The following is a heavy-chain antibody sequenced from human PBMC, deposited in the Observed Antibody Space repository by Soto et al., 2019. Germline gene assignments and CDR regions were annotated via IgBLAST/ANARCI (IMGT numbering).Heavy chain of an antibody. CDR1: GFNFRLYE. CDR2: ISSSGLTT. CDR3: ARYGTRGDW. V-gene: IGHV3-48*03. Sequence: GGSLRPSCQASGFNFRLYEMHWVRKAPGKGLEWVSYISSSGLTTYYADFAKGRFTISRNNAKDSLYLHLNSLRVGDTAVYYCARYGTRGDWWGLGTQVTVSS. J-gene: IGHJ5*01. D-gene: IGHD3-10*01.